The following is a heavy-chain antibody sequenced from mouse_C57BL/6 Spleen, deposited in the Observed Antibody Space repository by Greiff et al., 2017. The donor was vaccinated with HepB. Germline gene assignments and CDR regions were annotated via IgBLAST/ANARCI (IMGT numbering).Heavy chain of an antibody. CDR3: VRGSYHAFYY. J-gene: IGHJ4*01. Sequence: EVQLVESGGGLVQPKGSLKLSCAASGFSFNTYDMNWVRQAPGKGLEWVALIRSKSNSYATYYADSVKDRFTISRDDSESMLYLQMNNLKTEDTAMYCCVRGSYHAFYYWGQATSVTVAS. V-gene: IGHV10-1*01. CDR1: GFSFNTYD. CDR2: IRSKSNSYAT.